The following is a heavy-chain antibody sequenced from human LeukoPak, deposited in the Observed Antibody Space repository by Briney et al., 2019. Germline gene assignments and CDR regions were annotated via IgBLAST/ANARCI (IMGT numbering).Heavy chain of an antibody. CDR2: ISAYNGNT. V-gene: IGHV1-18*01. CDR1: GYTFTSYG. CDR3: ARDPIGAYDSSGYYPLGAEYFQH. D-gene: IGHD3-22*01. Sequence: ASVKVSCKASGYTFTSYGISWVRQAPGQGLEWMGWISAYNGNTNYAQKLQGRVTMTTDTSTSTAYMELRSLRSDDTAVYYCARDPIGAYDSSGYYPLGAEYFQHWGQGTLVTVSS. J-gene: IGHJ1*01.